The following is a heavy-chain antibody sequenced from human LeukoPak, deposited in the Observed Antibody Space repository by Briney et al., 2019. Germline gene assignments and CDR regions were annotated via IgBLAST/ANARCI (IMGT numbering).Heavy chain of an antibody. CDR1: GFTFSDHY. CDR3: TRDRSGNDY. Sequence: GGSLRLSCAASGFTFSDHYMDWVRQAPGKGLEWVGRIRNKANSYTTEYAASVKGRFTISRDDSKNSLYLQMNSLKTEDTAVYYCTRDRSGNDYWGQGTLVTVSS. V-gene: IGHV3-72*01. D-gene: IGHD1-26*01. J-gene: IGHJ4*02. CDR2: IRNKANSYTT.